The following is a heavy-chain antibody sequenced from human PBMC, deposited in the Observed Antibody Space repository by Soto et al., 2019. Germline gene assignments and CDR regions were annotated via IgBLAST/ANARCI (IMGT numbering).Heavy chain of an antibody. CDR1: GYTFTSYG. V-gene: IGHV1-18*04. CDR2: IRVNKGKT. CDR3: ARDPNCSGGNCYFDY. D-gene: IGHD2-15*01. Sequence: ASVKVSCKASGYTFTSYGISWVRQAPGQGPEWMGWIRVNKGKTVYAQKVQGRVTLTTDTSTSTAYMEVRSLRSDDTSVYYCARDPNCSGGNCYFDYWGQGTLVTVSS. J-gene: IGHJ4*02.